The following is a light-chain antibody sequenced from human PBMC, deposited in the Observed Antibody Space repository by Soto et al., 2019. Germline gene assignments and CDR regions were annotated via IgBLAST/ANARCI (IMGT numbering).Light chain of an antibody. CDR3: LLSYSGARGV. CDR2: DTS. V-gene: IGLV7-46*01. J-gene: IGLJ1*01. Sequence: QAVVTQEPSLIVSRGGTVTLTWGSSAGAVTSGHYPYWFQQKPGQAPRTLIYDTSNKHSWTPARFSGSVLGGKAALTLSGAQPEDEAEYFCLLSYSGARGVFGTGTKVTVL. CDR1: AGAVTSGHY.